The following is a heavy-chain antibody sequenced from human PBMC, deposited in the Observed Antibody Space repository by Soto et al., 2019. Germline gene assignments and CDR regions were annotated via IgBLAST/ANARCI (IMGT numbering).Heavy chain of an antibody. J-gene: IGHJ4*02. V-gene: IGHV1-46*03. CDR2: INPSAGGT. D-gene: IGHD3-16*02. CDR3: ARRMITFGGVVAYFDY. Sequence: QVQLVQSGAEVKKPGASVKVSCMASGYTYTSYYMHWVRQAPGQGLEWMGVINPSAGGTSYAQKFQGRVTMTRDTSTSTFYMELSSLRSDDTAVYYCARRMITFGGVVAYFDYWGQGTLVTVSS. CDR1: GYTYTSYY.